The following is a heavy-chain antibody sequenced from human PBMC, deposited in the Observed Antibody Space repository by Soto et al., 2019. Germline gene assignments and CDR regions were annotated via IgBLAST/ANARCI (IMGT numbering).Heavy chain of an antibody. J-gene: IGHJ4*02. D-gene: IGHD6-19*01. CDR3: ARSRRGIAVAARNYFDY. CDR1: GGSFSGYY. CDR2: INHSGST. Sequence: SETLSLTCAVYGGSFSGYYWSWIRQPPGKGLEWIGEINHSGSTNYNPSLKSRVTISVDTSKNQFSLKLSSVTAADTAVYYCARSRRGIAVAARNYFDYWGQGTLVTVSS. V-gene: IGHV4-34*01.